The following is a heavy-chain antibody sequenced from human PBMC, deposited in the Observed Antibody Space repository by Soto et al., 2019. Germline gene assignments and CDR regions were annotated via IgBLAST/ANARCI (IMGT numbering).Heavy chain of an antibody. D-gene: IGHD6-19*01. V-gene: IGHV1-8*01. Sequence: QVQLVQSGAEVKKPGASVKVSCKASGYNFISYDINWVRQAPGQGLEWMGWMNPDTDFGNTGYAPKFQGRVTMTRDTSTNTAYMELSSLRSDDTAIYYCARTSSWYNSYYGLDAWGQGTTVIVSS. J-gene: IGHJ6*02. CDR3: ARTSSWYNSYYGLDA. CDR1: GYNFISYD. CDR2: MNPDTDFGNT.